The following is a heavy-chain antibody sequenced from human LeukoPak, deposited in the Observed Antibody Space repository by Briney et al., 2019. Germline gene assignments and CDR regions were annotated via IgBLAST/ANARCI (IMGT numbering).Heavy chain of an antibody. CDR2: IYYSGST. CDR3: AREGSRGWGYYLPFDY. D-gene: IGHD3-22*01. Sequence: SETLSLTCTVSGGSISSSSYYWGWIRQPPGKGLEWIGSIYYSGSTYYNPSLKSRVTISLDTSNNQFSLRLSSVTAADTAVYYCAREGSRGWGYYLPFDYWGQGTLVTVSS. V-gene: IGHV4-39*07. CDR1: GGSISSSSYY. J-gene: IGHJ4*02.